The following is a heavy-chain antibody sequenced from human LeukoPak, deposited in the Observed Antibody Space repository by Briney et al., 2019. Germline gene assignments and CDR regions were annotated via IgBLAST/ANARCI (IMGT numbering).Heavy chain of an antibody. D-gene: IGHD1-26*01. Sequence: SVKVSCKASGGTFSRYAISWVRQAPGQGLEWTGRIIPILGIANYAQKFQGRVTITADKSTSTAYMELSSLRSEDTAVYYCARGSGSRGYYFDYWGQGTLVTVSS. CDR3: ARGSGSRGYYFDY. J-gene: IGHJ4*02. CDR1: GGTFSRYA. CDR2: IIPILGIA. V-gene: IGHV1-69*04.